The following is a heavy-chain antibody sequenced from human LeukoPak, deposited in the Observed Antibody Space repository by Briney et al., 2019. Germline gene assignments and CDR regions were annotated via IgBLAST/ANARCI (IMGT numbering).Heavy chain of an antibody. CDR2: ISSSSTYI. V-gene: IGHV3-21*01. Sequence: PGGSLRLSCAASGFTFSSYGMNWVRQAPGKGLEWVSSISSSSTYIYYADPVKGRFTISRDNAKNSLYLQMNSLRAEDTSMYYCARDGGGSYPGGLFDYWGQGALVTVSS. CDR1: GFTFSSYG. J-gene: IGHJ4*02. CDR3: ARDGGGSYPGGLFDY. D-gene: IGHD2-15*01.